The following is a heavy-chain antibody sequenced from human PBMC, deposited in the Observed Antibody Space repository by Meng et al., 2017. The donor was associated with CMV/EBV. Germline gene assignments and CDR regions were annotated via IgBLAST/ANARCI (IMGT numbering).Heavy chain of an antibody. D-gene: IGHD2-8*02. J-gene: IGHJ6*02. CDR2: INHSGST. CDR3: ARGLLGRMSYGMDV. Sequence: ESLRLSCAVYGGSFSGYYWSWIRQPPGKGLEWIGEINHSGSTNYNPSLKSRVTISVDTTKNQFSLKLSSVTAADTAVYYCARGLLGRMSYGMDVWGQGTTVTVSS. CDR1: GGSFSGYY. V-gene: IGHV4-34*01.